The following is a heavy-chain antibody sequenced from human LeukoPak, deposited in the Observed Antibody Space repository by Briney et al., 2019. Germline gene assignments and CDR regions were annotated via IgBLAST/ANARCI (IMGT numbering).Heavy chain of an antibody. CDR1: GFTFSSYA. J-gene: IGHJ4*02. CDR3: ATYAPGVVVTAIPYFDY. CDR2: ISGSGGST. V-gene: IGHV3-23*01. D-gene: IGHD2-21*02. Sequence: GGSLRLSCAASGFTFSSYAMSWVRQAPGKGLEWVSAISGSGGSTYYADSVKGRFTISRDNSKNTLYLQMNSLRAEDTAVYYCATYAPGVVVTAIPYFDYWGQGTLVTVSS.